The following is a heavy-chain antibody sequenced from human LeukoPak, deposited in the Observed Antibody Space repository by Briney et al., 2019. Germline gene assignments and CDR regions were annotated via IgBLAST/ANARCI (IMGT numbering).Heavy chain of an antibody. CDR1: GFTLSHYG. J-gene: IGHJ4*02. V-gene: IGHV3-33*03. CDR3: ATKTGHCSGGSCYDY. D-gene: IGHD2-15*01. Sequence: GRSLRLSCVVSGFTLSHYGMHWVRQAPGKGLEWVAVIWHDGSDKYYADSVKGRFTISRDNSKNTLFLEMNSLRAEDTAVYYCATKTGHCSGGSCYDYWGQGTLGTVSS. CDR2: IWHDGSDK.